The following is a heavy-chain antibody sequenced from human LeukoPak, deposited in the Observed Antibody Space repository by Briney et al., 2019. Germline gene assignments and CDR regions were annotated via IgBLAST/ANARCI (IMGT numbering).Heavy chain of an antibody. CDR3: ARGSYGDYEDYFDY. Sequence: GASVKVSCKASGGTFSSYAISWVRQAPGQGLEWMGWISAYNGNTNYAQKLQGRVTMTTDTSTSTAYMELRSLRSDDTAVYYCARGSYGDYEDYFDYWGQGTLVTVSS. CDR1: GGTFSSYA. V-gene: IGHV1-18*01. D-gene: IGHD4-17*01. CDR2: ISAYNGNT. J-gene: IGHJ4*02.